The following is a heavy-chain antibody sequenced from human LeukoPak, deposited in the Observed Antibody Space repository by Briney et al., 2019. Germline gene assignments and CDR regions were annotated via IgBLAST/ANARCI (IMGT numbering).Heavy chain of an antibody. V-gene: IGHV1-69*05. CDR1: GGTFSSYA. Sequence: GASVKVSCKASGGTFSSYAISWVRQAPGQGLEWMGRIIPIFGTANYAQKFQGRVTITTDESTSTAYMELSSLRSEDTAVYYCARGRFGFKNSISYGDYLKYWGQGTLVTVSS. CDR3: ARGRFGFKNSISYGDYLKY. J-gene: IGHJ4*02. D-gene: IGHD3-10*01. CDR2: IIPIFGTA.